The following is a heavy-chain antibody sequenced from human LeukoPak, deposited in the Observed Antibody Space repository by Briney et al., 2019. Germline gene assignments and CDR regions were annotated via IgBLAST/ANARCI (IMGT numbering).Heavy chain of an antibody. J-gene: IGHJ5*02. CDR2: INPSGGST. Sequence: ASVKVSCKAPGYTFTSYYMHWVRQAPGQGLEWMGIINPSGGSTSYAQKFQGRVTMTRDMSTSTVYMELSSLRSEDTAVYYCARGLRSIAVAGTRGNWFDPWGQGTLVTVSS. CDR3: ARGLRSIAVAGTRGNWFDP. D-gene: IGHD6-19*01. V-gene: IGHV1-46*01. CDR1: GYTFTSYY.